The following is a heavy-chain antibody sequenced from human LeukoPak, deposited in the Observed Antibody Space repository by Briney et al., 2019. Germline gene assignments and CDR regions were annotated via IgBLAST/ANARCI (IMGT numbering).Heavy chain of an antibody. CDR3: ARPYSSDWYGWFDP. V-gene: IGHV3-7*04. J-gene: IGHJ5*02. CDR2: IKQDGSEK. CDR1: GFTFSSYW. D-gene: IGHD6-13*01. Sequence: GGSLRLSCAASGFTFSSYWMTWVRQAPGKGREWGANIKQDGSEKYYVDSVKGRFTISRDNAKNSLYLQMNSLRAEDTAVYYCARPYSSDWYGWFDPWGQGTLVTVSS.